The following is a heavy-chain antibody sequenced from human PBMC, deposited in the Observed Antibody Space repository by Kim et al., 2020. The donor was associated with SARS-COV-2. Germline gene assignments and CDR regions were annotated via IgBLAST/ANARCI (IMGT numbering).Heavy chain of an antibody. Sequence: SETLSLTCTVSGGSISSSSYYWGWIRQPPGKGLEWIGSIYYSGSTYYNPSLKSRVTISVDTSKNQFSLKLSSVTAADTAVYYCASPLQEFRYSSGWYLLGMDVWGQGTTVTVSS. CDR1: GGSISSSSYY. CDR3: ASPLQEFRYSSGWYLLGMDV. V-gene: IGHV4-39*01. D-gene: IGHD6-19*01. CDR2: IYYSGST. J-gene: IGHJ6*02.